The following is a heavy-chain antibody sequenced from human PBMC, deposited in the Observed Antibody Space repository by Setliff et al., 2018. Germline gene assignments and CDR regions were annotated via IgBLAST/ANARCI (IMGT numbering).Heavy chain of an antibody. CDR1: GYTFTNYG. D-gene: IGHD3-22*01. V-gene: IGHV1-18*01. CDR3: ARINFYVSSGYYYAPDY. J-gene: IGHJ4*02. CDR2: INNYNFNT. Sequence: RSSVKVSCKSSGYTFTNYGVTWVRQAPGQGLEWMGWINNYNFNTQYAQKFQGRVTVTTDTSSTTAYMELKSLRSDDTAVYYCARINFYVSSGYYYAPDYWGQGTMVTVSS.